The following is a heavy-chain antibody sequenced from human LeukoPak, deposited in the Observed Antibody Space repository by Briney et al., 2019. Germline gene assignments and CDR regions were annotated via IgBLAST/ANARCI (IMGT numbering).Heavy chain of an antibody. J-gene: IGHJ5*02. Sequence: GGFLRLSCAASGFTFSSYAMHWVRQAPGKGLEWVAVISYDGSNKYYADSVKGRFTISRDNSKNTLYLQMNSLRAEDTAVYYCARDRYGSGRGFDPWGQGTLVTVSS. CDR2: ISYDGSNK. CDR3: ARDRYGSGRGFDP. CDR1: GFTFSSYA. V-gene: IGHV3-30-3*01. D-gene: IGHD3-10*01.